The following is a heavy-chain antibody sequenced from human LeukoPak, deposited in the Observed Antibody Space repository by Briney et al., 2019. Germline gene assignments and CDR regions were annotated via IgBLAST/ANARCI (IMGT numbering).Heavy chain of an antibody. J-gene: IGHJ6*02. D-gene: IGHD6-25*01. CDR3: ARVSSAELYYYYGMDV. CDR1: GGTFSSYA. V-gene: IGHV1-69*13. Sequence: SVKVSCKASGGTFSSYAISWVRQAPGQGLEWMGGIIPIFGTANYAQKFQGRVTITADESTSTAYMELSSLRSEDTAVYYCARVSSAELYYYYGMDVWGQGTTVTVSS. CDR2: IIPIFGTA.